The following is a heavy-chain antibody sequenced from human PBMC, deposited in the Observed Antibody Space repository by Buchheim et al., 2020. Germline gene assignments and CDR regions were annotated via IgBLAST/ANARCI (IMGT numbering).Heavy chain of an antibody. CDR2: ISYDGSNK. D-gene: IGHD5-18*01. J-gene: IGHJ3*02. Sequence: QVQLVESGGGVVQPERSLRLSCAASGFTFSNYDMHWVRQAPGKGLEWVAVISYDGSNKYYADSVKGRFTISRDNSKNTVYLQMNSLRAEDTAVYYCATKGGYSYGDDAFDIWGQGT. V-gene: IGHV3-30*03. CDR1: GFTFSNYD. CDR3: ATKGGYSYGDDAFDI.